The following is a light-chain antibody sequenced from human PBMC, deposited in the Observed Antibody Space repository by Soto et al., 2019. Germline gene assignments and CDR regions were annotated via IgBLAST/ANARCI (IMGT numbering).Light chain of an antibody. Sequence: EIVMTQSPATLSVSPGERATLSCRASQSVSSNLAWYQQKPGQAPRLLIYGTSTRATGIPARFSGSGSGKEFTLTINSLQSDDFEVYYCQQYNNWPPWTFGQGTKVEIK. CDR3: QQYNNWPPWT. V-gene: IGKV3-15*01. CDR2: GTS. J-gene: IGKJ1*01. CDR1: QSVSSN.